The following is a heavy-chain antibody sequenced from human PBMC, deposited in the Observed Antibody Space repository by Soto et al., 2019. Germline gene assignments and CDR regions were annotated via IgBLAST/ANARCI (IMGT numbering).Heavy chain of an antibody. D-gene: IGHD3-22*01. CDR1: GVTFSSYS. J-gene: IGHJ5*02. CDR2: ISSSSSYI. V-gene: IGHV3-21*01. CDR3: ARDLNPLANYYDSSGYYYSHWFDP. Sequence: PGRSLRLSCAASGVTFSSYSMNWVRQAPGKGLEWVSSISSSSSYIYYADSVKGRFTISRDNAKNSLYLQMNSLRAEDTAVYYCARDLNPLANYYDSSGYYYSHWFDPWGQGTLVTVSS.